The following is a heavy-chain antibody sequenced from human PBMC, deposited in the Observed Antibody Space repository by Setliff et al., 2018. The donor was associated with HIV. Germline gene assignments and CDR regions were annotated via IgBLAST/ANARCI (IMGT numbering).Heavy chain of an antibody. J-gene: IGHJ4*02. D-gene: IGHD3-22*01. CDR2: IYATGST. CDR3: ARHSGLGGYYSPFDY. Sequence: SETLSLTCTVSGGSISSNYYYWGWIRQPPGKGLEWIGRIYATGSTNYNPSLKSRVTISVDTSKNQFSLKLSSVTAADTTVYYCARHSGLGGYYSPFDYWGPGTLVTSPQ. CDR1: GGSISSNYYY. V-gene: IGHV4-39*01.